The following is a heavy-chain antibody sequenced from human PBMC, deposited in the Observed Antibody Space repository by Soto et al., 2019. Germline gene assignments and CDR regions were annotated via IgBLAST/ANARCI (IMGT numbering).Heavy chain of an antibody. D-gene: IGHD2-21*01. J-gene: IGHJ6*02. CDR2: IYYSGST. V-gene: IGHV4-31*03. CDR1: GGSISSGGYY. CDR3: AASCVGCGGFNYYGMDV. Sequence: QVQLQESGPGLVKPSQTLSLTCTVSGGSISSGGYYWSWIRQHPGKGLEWIGYIYYSGSTYYNPSLKSRVTIPVDTSKDPFSLKLSSGTAADTAVYYCAASCVGCGGFNYYGMDVWGQGTTVTVSS.